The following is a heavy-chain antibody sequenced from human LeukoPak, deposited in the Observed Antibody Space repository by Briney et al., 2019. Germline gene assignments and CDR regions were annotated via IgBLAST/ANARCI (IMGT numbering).Heavy chain of an antibody. J-gene: IGHJ4*02. CDR2: ISWDGGST. CDR1: GFTFDDYT. V-gene: IGHV3-43*01. D-gene: IGHD3-10*01. Sequence: GGSLRLSCAASGFTFDDYTMHWVRQAPGKGLECVSLISWDGGSTYYADSVKGRFTISRDNSKNSLYLQMNSLRTEDTALYHCAKDKFSGGSGSYYSGYFDYWGQGTLVTVSS. CDR3: AKDKFSGGSGSYYSGYFDY.